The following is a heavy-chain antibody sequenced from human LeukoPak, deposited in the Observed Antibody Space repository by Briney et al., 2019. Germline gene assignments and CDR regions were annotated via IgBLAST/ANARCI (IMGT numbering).Heavy chain of an antibody. D-gene: IGHD3-10*01. J-gene: IGHJ4*02. V-gene: IGHV3-33*06. Sequence: HPGGSLRLSCAASGFTFSSYGMHWVRQAPGKGLEWVAVIWYDGSNKYYADSVKGRFTISRDNSKNTLYLQMNSLRAEDTAVYYCAKDWEVLWFGEILRGQGTLVTVSS. CDR2: IWYDGSNK. CDR3: AKDWEVLWFGEIL. CDR1: GFTFSSYG.